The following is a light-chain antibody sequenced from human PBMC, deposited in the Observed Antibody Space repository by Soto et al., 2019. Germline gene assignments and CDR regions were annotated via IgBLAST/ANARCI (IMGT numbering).Light chain of an antibody. CDR1: SNDIGTYNY. J-gene: IGLJ1*01. V-gene: IGLV2-14*01. Sequence: QSALTQPASVSGSPGQSITISCTGTSNDIGTYNYVSWYQQHPGKAPKLIIYEVTKRPSGNSTRFSGSKSGNTASLTISGLQTEDEADYYCSSYTTLSNRVFGTGTKVTVL. CDR3: SSYTTLSNRV. CDR2: EVT.